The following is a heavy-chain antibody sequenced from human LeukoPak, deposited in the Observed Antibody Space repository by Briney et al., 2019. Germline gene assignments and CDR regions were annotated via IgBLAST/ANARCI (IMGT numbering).Heavy chain of an antibody. CDR3: ATDFYDTT. D-gene: IGHD3-22*01. J-gene: IGHJ5*02. V-gene: IGHV3-15*01. Sequence: GGSLRLSCAASRFTFSTYAMSWVRQAPGKGLEWVGRIRRNSDGGTIDYAAPVKGRFALSRDDSKNTLYLHMSSLQTEDTAVYYCATDFYDTTWGQGTLVTVSS. CDR2: IRRNSDGGTI. CDR1: RFTFSTYA.